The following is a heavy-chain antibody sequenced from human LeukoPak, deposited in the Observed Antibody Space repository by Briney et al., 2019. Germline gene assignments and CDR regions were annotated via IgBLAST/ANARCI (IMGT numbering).Heavy chain of an antibody. CDR2: INSDGSST. J-gene: IGHJ4*02. CDR1: GFTFSSNW. D-gene: IGHD2-2*01. V-gene: IGHV3-74*03. Sequence: GGSLRLSCAASGFTFSSNWMHWVRQAPGQGLAWVSRINSDGSSTAYADSVKGRFTISRDNAKNTLYLQMNSLRADDTAVYYCARVLVGPMGHFDSWGQGTLVTVSP. CDR3: ARVLVGPMGHFDS.